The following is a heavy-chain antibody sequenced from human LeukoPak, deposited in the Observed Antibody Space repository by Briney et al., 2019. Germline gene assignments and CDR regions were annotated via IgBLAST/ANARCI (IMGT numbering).Heavy chain of an antibody. J-gene: IGHJ4*02. D-gene: IGHD6-13*01. CDR2: INTDGTVT. CDR1: GFTFSKYW. V-gene: IGHV3-74*01. Sequence: GGSLRLSCAASGFTFSKYWMLWVRQAPGKGLESVSRINTDGTVTTYADSVKGRFTVSRDNADNTMFLQMNSVRDEDTAVYYCASSPKLYSSSWGFDYWGQGTLVTVSS. CDR3: ASSPKLYSSSWGFDY.